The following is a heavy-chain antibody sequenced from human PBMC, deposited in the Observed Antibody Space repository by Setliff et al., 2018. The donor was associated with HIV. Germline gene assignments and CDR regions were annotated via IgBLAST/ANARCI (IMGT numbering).Heavy chain of an antibody. D-gene: IGHD3-10*01. CDR2: INPSGGST. CDR3: ARESYYGSGSLDYFDY. J-gene: IGHJ4*02. CDR1: GYTFISYY. V-gene: IGHV1-46*01. Sequence: ASVKVSCKASGYTFISYYMHWVRQAPGQGLEWMGIINPSGGSTSYAQKFQGRVTMTRDTSTSTAYMELSSLRSEDTAVYYCARESYYGSGSLDYFDYWGQGTLVTVSS.